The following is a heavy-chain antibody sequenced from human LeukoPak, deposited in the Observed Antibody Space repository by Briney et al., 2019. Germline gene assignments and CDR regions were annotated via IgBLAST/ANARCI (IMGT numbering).Heavy chain of an antibody. V-gene: IGHV1-18*01. CDR3: ARDRPDITIFGVVIMFDY. Sequence: ASVKVSCKASGYTFTSYGISWVRQAPGQGLEWMGWISAYNGNTNYAQKLQGRVTMTTDTSTSTAYMELRSLRSDDTAVYYCARDRPDITIFGVVIMFDYWGQGTLVTVSS. D-gene: IGHD3-3*01. CDR2: ISAYNGNT. CDR1: GYTFTSYG. J-gene: IGHJ4*02.